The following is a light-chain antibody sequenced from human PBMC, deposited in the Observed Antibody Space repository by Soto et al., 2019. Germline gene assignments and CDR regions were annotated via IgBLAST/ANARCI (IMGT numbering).Light chain of an antibody. J-gene: IGKJ5*01. Sequence: DIQMTQSPSSLSASVGDRVTITCRASQSISTYLNWYQHKPGKAPNVLIYAASTLQSGVPSRFSGSGSGTDFSLTISGLKPEDFATSYCQQGYSHQITFGQGTRLDIK. CDR1: QSISTY. CDR2: AAS. V-gene: IGKV1-39*01. CDR3: QQGYSHQIT.